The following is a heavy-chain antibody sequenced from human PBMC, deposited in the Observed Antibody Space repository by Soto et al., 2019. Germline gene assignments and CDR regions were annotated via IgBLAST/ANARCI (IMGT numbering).Heavy chain of an antibody. CDR1: GYTFTAYS. J-gene: IGHJ4*02. V-gene: IGHV1-2*02. CDR3: AREASAVISLDY. D-gene: IGHD6-19*01. CDR2: FNPNSGDT. Sequence: GASVKASCKASGYTFTAYSMHWVRQAPGQGLEWVGWFNPNSGDTIYAQKFQGRVTLTRDTSIGTAYMELYSLTSDDTAVYYCAREASAVISLDYWGEGTLVTVSS.